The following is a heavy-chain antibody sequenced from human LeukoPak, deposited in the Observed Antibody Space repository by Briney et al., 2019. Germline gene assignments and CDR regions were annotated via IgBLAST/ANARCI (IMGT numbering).Heavy chain of an antibody. CDR2: IWYDGSNK. CDR1: GFTFSSYG. CDR3: ARDRIAAAAKNYYYYGMDV. Sequence: GGSLRLSCAASGFTFSSYGMHWVRQAPGKGLEWVAVIWYDGSNKCYADSVKGRFTISRDNSKNTLYLQMNSLRAEDTAVYYCARDRIAAAAKNYYYYGMDVWGQGTTVTVSS. J-gene: IGHJ6*02. D-gene: IGHD6-13*01. V-gene: IGHV3-33*01.